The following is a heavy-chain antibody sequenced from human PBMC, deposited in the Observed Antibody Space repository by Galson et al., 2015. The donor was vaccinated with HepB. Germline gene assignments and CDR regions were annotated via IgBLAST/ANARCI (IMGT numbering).Heavy chain of an antibody. CDR1: GFTFSSYA. J-gene: IGHJ4*02. CDR3: ARAAAGTTPYYFDY. Sequence: SLRLSCAASGFTFSSYAMSWVRQAPGKGLEWVSGISGSGGSTYYADSVKGRFTVSRDNSENSLYLQMNSLRAEDTAVYYCARAAAGTTPYYFDYWGQGTLVTVSS. D-gene: IGHD6-13*01. CDR2: ISGSGGST. V-gene: IGHV3-23*01.